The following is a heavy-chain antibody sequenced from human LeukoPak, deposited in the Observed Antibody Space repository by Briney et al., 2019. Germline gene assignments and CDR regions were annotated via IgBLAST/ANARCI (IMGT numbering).Heavy chain of an antibody. Sequence: GGSLRLSWAAAGFTFSSYWMHWVRQIPGKGLVWVSRIKSDGSTIYADSVKGRFTISRDNAKNTVYLQMNSLRAEDTAIYYCARAVTYFYGSVTYDWFDPWGQGTLVTVSS. CDR1: GFTFSSYW. CDR2: IKSDGST. D-gene: IGHD3-10*01. CDR3: ARAVTYFYGSVTYDWFDP. V-gene: IGHV3-74*01. J-gene: IGHJ5*02.